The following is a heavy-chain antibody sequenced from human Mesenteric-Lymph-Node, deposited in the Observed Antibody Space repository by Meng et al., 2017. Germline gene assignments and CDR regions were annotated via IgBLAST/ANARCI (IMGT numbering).Heavy chain of an antibody. CDR2: INPISGAT. Sequence: ASVKVSCKASGYIFSDHYIQWMRQAPGQGLEWMGRINPISGATNYAQRFQGRVAMTRDTSTSTAHMELSRLGSADTAVYYCAADHRLGEFLFDYWGQGTLVTVSS. CDR3: AADHRLGEFLFDY. CDR1: GYIFSDHY. J-gene: IGHJ4*02. D-gene: IGHD3-16*01. V-gene: IGHV1-2*06.